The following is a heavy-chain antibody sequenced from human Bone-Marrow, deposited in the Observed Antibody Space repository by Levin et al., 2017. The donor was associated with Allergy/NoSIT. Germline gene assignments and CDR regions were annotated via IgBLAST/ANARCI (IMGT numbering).Heavy chain of an antibody. V-gene: IGHV4-4*07. CDR1: GGSISSSF. D-gene: IGHD6-19*01. CDR2: VYADGTT. CDR3: AKVGASGWMPLEY. Sequence: SQTLSLTCSVSGGSISSSFWTWIRQPAGKGLEWIGRVYADGTTKTNPSLESRVSLSVDTSNNRFFLQLTSVTVADTAVYYCAKVGASGWMPLEYWGQGTLVTVSS. J-gene: IGHJ4*02.